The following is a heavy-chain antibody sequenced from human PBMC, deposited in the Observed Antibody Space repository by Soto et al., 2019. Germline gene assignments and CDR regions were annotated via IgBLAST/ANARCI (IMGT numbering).Heavy chain of an antibody. CDR3: ARDVAMPTGFGLGY. J-gene: IGHJ4*02. D-gene: IGHD3-16*01. Sequence: QVQVVESGGNIVQPGTSLRLSCAASGFAFTNYGIHWVRQAPGKGLEWVAHISNDGSKKFYADSVKGRFTISRDNSKNTVYLQMPSLRPDDTAVFYCARDVAMPTGFGLGYWGQGTLVTVSS. CDR1: GFAFTNYG. V-gene: IGHV3-30*03. CDR2: ISNDGSKK.